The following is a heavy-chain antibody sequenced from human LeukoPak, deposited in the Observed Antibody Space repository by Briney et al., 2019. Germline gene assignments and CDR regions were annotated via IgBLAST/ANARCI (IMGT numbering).Heavy chain of an antibody. Sequence: SETLSLTCGVYGGSFSANYWSWIRQPPGKGLEWIGEINHSGSTNYNPSLKSRVTISVDTSKNQFSLKLSSVTAADTAVYYCARMTSSGWYAAGYYFDYWGQGTLVTVSS. J-gene: IGHJ4*02. D-gene: IGHD6-19*01. CDR2: INHSGST. CDR3: ARMTSSGWYAAGYYFDY. CDR1: GGSFSANY. V-gene: IGHV4-34*01.